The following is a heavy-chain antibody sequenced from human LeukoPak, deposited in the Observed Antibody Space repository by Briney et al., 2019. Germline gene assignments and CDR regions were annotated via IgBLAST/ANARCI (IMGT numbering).Heavy chain of an antibody. CDR3: AKVQDPTRVTTNFDN. CDR2: ISDGGDNI. Sequence: GGSLRPSCAASGFTFSSYAMSWVRQAPGKGLEWVAAISDGGDNIWYAGSVKGRFTISRDDSKNMLYLQMNSLRGEDTAVYYCAKVQDPTRVTTNFDNWGQGTLVTVSS. V-gene: IGHV3-23*01. J-gene: IGHJ4*02. CDR1: GFTFSSYA. D-gene: IGHD4-17*01.